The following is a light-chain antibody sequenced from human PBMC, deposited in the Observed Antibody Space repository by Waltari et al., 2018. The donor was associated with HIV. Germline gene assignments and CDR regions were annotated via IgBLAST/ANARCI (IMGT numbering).Light chain of an antibody. V-gene: IGLV1-40*01. CDR1: RTNIGAGYD. J-gene: IGLJ3*02. CDR3: QSYDSDLSGLV. Sequence: QSVLTQPPSVSGDPGQRVTLSCTRHRTNIGAGYDVNWYQQLPGTAPKLLIYGYTNRPSVVPDRFSVSTSGASAFLAITGLQAEDEGDYYCQSYDSDLSGLVFGGGTKLTVL. CDR2: GYT.